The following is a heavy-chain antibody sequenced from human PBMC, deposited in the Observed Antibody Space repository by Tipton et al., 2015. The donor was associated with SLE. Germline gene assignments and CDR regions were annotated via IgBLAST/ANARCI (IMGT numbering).Heavy chain of an antibody. D-gene: IGHD2-8*01. Sequence: SLRLSCSASGFTFSTFAMSWVRQAPGKGLEWVSFIDYSGDTTYYADSVKGRFTISRDIFKNILFLQMNSLRAEDTAVYYCARDSGVHDAFDIWGQGTMVTVSS. J-gene: IGHJ3*02. CDR1: GFTFSTFA. V-gene: IGHV3-23*01. CDR2: IDYSGDTT. CDR3: ARDSGVHDAFDI.